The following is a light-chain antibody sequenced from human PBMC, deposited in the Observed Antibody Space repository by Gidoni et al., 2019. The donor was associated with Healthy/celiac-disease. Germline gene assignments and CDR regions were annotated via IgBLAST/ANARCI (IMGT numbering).Light chain of an antibody. CDR3: QQYFSAPT. CDR2: WAS. CDR1: QSVLYSSNNKNY. J-gene: IGKJ1*01. V-gene: IGKV4-1*01. Sequence: IVMTQSPASLAVSLGERATINCKSSQSVLYSSNNKNYLAWYQQKPGQPPKLLIYWASTRESGVPDRFSGSGSGTDFTLTISSLQAEDVAVYCCQQYFSAPTFGQGTKVEIK.